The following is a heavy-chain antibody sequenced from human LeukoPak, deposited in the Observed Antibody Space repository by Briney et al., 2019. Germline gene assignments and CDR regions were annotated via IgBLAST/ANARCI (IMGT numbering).Heavy chain of an antibody. J-gene: IGHJ4*02. V-gene: IGHV1-18*01. Sequence: GASVKVSCKASGGTFSSYAISWVRQAPGQGLEWMGWISAYNGNTNYGQKLQGRVTMTTDTSTSTAYMELRSLRSDDTAVYYCAKTGNYFDYWGQGTLVTVSS. CDR3: AKTGNYFDY. CDR1: GGTFSSYA. CDR2: ISAYNGNT. D-gene: IGHD1-14*01.